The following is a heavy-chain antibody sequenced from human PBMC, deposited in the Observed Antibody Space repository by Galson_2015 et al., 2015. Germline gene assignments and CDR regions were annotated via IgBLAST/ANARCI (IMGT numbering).Heavy chain of an antibody. Sequence: SLRLSCAASGFTFSSYWMDWVRQAPGQGLEWVANIKEDGSAKYYVDSVKGRFTISRDNAKNSLSLQMNSLRAEDTAVYYCARNLGYFAIDIWGQGTMVTVSS. CDR1: GFTFSSYW. J-gene: IGHJ3*02. CDR3: ARNLGYFAIDI. CDR2: IKEDGSAK. D-gene: IGHD3-22*01. V-gene: IGHV3-7*03.